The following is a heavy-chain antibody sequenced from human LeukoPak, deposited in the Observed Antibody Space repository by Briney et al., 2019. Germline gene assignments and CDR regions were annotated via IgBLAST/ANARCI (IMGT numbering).Heavy chain of an antibody. Sequence: PSETLSLTCTVSGDSISSSSYYWGWIRQPPGKGLEWIGSISYSGSTYYNPSLKSRITISVDTSKNQFSLKLSSVTAADTAVYYCARADGDYVRPYYFDYWGQGTLVTVSS. CDR3: ARADGDYVRPYYFDY. D-gene: IGHD4-17*01. V-gene: IGHV4-39*07. CDR1: GDSISSSSYY. J-gene: IGHJ4*02. CDR2: ISYSGST.